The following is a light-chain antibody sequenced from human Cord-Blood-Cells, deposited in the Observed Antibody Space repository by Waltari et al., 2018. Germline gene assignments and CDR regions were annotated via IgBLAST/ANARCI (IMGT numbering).Light chain of an antibody. J-gene: IGKJ5*01. Sequence: DIKLTQSPSFLSASVGDRVTITCRASQGISSYLAWYQQKPGKAPKLLIYAASTLQSGVPSRFSGSGSGTEFTLTISSLQPEDFATYYCQQLNSYFGQGTRLEIK. CDR3: QQLNSY. V-gene: IGKV1-9*01. CDR2: AAS. CDR1: QGISSY.